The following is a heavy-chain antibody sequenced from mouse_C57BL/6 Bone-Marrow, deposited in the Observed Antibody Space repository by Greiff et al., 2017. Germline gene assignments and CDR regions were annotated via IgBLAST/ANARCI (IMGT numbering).Heavy chain of an antibody. V-gene: IGHV1-39*01. Sequence: EVQLQQSGPELVKPGASVKISCKASGYSFKDYSMNWVSQNNGKSLEWIGVISPNCGTTKYTQKFKGKTTLTVDQASSTAYMQLNSLTSEDSAVYYCALRYFDYWGQGTTLTVSS. J-gene: IGHJ2*01. CDR2: ISPNCGTT. D-gene: IGHD1-1*01. CDR1: GYSFKDYS. CDR3: ALRYFDY.